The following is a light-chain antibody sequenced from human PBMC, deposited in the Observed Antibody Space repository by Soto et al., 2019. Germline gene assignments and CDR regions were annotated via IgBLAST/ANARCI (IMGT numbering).Light chain of an antibody. Sequence: QSALTQPPSASGSPGQSVTISCTGTSSDVGGYNYVSWYQQHPGKAPKLIIYEVYKRPSGVPDRFSGSKSGNTAALTVSGLQAEDEADYYCSSYVGTNSYVFGTGTSSPS. V-gene: IGLV2-8*01. J-gene: IGLJ1*01. CDR1: SSDVGGYNY. CDR2: EVY. CDR3: SSYVGTNSYV.